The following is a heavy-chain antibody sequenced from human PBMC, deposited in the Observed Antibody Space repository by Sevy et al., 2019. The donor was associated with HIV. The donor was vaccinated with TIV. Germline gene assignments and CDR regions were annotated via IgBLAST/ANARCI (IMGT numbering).Heavy chain of an antibody. D-gene: IGHD1-1*01. CDR1: GFTFSDYY. CDR2: ISSGGRTI. J-gene: IGHJ4*02. Sequence: GGSLRLSCAASGFTFSDYYMSWTRQAPGKGLEWISYISSGGRTISYAHSVKGRFTMSRDNAKNSLFLQMNSLRAEDTAFYYCARLRYNYSPYYFDLWGQGTLVTVSS. CDR3: ARLRYNYSPYYFDL. V-gene: IGHV3-11*01.